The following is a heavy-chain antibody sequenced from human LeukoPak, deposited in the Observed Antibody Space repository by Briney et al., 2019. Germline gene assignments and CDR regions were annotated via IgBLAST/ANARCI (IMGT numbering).Heavy chain of an antibody. CDR3: ARDVGARLPGF. Sequence: SETLSLTCTVSGGSISSSSYYWGWIRQPPGKGLEWIGEIYHSGNSNYNPSLKSRVTISVDKSRNEFSLHLASVTAADTAVYFCARDVGARLPGFWGQGTLVTVSS. CDR2: IYHSGNS. D-gene: IGHD6-6*01. J-gene: IGHJ4*02. CDR1: GGSISSSSYY. V-gene: IGHV4-39*07.